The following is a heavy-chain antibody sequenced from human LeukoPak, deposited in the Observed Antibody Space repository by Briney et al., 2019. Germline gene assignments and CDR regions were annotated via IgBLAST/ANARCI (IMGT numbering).Heavy chain of an antibody. CDR2: ISSSGSTI. V-gene: IGHV3-48*03. J-gene: IGHJ5*02. D-gene: IGHD6-19*01. CDR3: ARGQEQWLVHGFDH. CDR1: GFTFSSYE. Sequence: AGGSLRLSCAASGFTFSSYEMNWVRQAPGKGLEWVSYISSSGSTIYYADSVKGRFTTSRDNAKNSLYLQMNSLRAEDTAVYYCARGQEQWLVHGFDHWGQGTLVTVSS.